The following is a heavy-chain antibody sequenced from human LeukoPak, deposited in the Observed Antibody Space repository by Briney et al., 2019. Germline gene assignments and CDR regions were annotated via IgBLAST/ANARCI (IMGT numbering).Heavy chain of an antibody. CDR1: GFTVSSYG. J-gene: IGHJ3*01. D-gene: IGHD6-13*01. Sequence: QRGGSLRLSCAASGFTVSSYGMTWVRLAPGKGLEWVSAFSATDGSAQYAESVKGRFTISRDNSKNSLYLQMNSLRDEDTAVYYCAKARLAAAGTGAFDVWGQGTMVTVSS. V-gene: IGHV3-23*01. CDR3: AKARLAAAGTGAFDV. CDR2: FSATDGSA.